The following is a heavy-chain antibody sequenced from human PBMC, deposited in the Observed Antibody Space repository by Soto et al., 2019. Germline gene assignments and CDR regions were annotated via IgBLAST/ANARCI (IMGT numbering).Heavy chain of an antibody. CDR1: GYTFTSYG. Sequence: VSVKVSCKASGYTFTSYGISWVRQAPGQGLEWMGWISAYNSNTNYARKLQGRVTMTTDTSTSRAYMELRSLRSDDTAVYYCARGRLYSSSRYFDLWGRGTLVTVSS. V-gene: IGHV1-18*01. CDR3: ARGRLYSSSRYFDL. J-gene: IGHJ2*01. CDR2: ISAYNSNT. D-gene: IGHD6-13*01.